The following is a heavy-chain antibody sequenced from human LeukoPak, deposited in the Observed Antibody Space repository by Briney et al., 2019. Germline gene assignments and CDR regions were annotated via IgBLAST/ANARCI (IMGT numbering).Heavy chain of an antibody. CDR3: ARSRYCSSTSCYIPRWFDP. CDR2: IYYSGST. Sequence: SETLSLTCTVSGGSISSYYWSWIRQPPGKGLEWIGYIYYSGSTNYNPSLKSRVTISVDTSKNQFSLKLSSVTAADTAVYYCARSRYCSSTSCYIPRWFDPWGQGTLVTVSS. D-gene: IGHD2-2*02. V-gene: IGHV4-59*12. J-gene: IGHJ5*02. CDR1: GGSISSYY.